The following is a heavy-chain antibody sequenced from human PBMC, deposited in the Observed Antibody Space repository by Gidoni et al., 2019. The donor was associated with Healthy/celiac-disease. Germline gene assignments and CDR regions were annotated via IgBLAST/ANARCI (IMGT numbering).Heavy chain of an antibody. Sequence: VQLLASGGGLVQPGGSLRLSFAASRFTFSSYAMSWVRQAPGKGLEWVSAMSGSGGSTYYADSVKGRFNISRDNSKNTLYLQMNSLRAEDTAVYYCAKGNSGSYPGPFDYWGQGTLVTVSS. CDR2: MSGSGGST. CDR1: RFTFSSYA. CDR3: AKGNSGSYPGPFDY. J-gene: IGHJ4*02. V-gene: IGHV3-23*01. D-gene: IGHD1-26*01.